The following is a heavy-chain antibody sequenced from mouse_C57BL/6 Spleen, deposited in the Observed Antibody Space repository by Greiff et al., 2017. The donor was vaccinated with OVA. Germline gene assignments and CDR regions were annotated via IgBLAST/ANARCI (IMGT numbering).Heavy chain of an antibody. J-gene: IGHJ4*01. V-gene: IGHV1-55*01. CDR3: ARRGTTIYYYAMDY. D-gene: IGHD2-1*01. CDR1: GYTFTSYW. Sequence: QVQLQQPGAELVKPGASVKMSCKASGYTFTSYWITWVKQRPGQGLEWIGDIYPGSGSTNYNEKFKSKATLTVDTSSSTAYMQLSSLTSEDSAVYYCARRGTTIYYYAMDYWGQGNSVTVSS. CDR2: IYPGSGST.